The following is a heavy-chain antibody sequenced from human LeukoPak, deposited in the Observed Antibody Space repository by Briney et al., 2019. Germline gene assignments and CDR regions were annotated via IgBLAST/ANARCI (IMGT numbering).Heavy chain of an antibody. CDR2: ISGSGGST. D-gene: IGHD5-18*01. J-gene: IGHJ4*02. CDR3: TTDPPSSWIQLWSDY. CDR1: GFTFSSYA. Sequence: GGSLRLSCAASGFTFSSYAMSRVRQAAGKGLEWVSAISGSGGSTYYADSVKGRFTISRDNSKNTLYLQMNSLKTEDTAVYYCTTDPPSSWIQLWSDYWGQGTLVTVSS. V-gene: IGHV3-23*01.